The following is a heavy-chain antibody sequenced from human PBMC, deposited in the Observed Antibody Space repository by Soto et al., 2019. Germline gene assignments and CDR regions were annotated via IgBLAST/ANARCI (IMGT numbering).Heavy chain of an antibody. CDR3: ARGYYYDSSGYYY. D-gene: IGHD3-22*01. CDR1: GFTVSSNY. CDR2: ISSSSSYI. Sequence: EVQLVESGGGLIQPGGSLRLSCAASGFTVSSNYMSWVRQAPGKGLEWVSSISSSSSYIYYADSVKGRFTISRDNAKNSLYLQMNSLRAEDTAVYYCARGYYYDSSGYYYWGQGTLVTASS. V-gene: IGHV3-21*01. J-gene: IGHJ4*02.